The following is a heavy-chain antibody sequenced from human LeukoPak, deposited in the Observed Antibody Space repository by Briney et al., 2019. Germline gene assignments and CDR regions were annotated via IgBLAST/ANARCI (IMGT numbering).Heavy chain of an antibody. CDR3: ATDLA. V-gene: IGHV3-74*01. J-gene: IGHJ4*02. Sequence: GGSLTLSCAASGFSFTSYWMHWVRQPPGKGLVWVARVDHGGSGTAYADSVTGRFTITRDNAKNTVYLQMHSLRAEDTAVYYCATDLAWGQGTLVTVSS. CDR2: VDHGGSGT. CDR1: GFSFTSYW.